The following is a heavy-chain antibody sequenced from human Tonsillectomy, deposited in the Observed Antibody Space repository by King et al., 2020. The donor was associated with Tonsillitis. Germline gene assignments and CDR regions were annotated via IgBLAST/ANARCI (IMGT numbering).Heavy chain of an antibody. CDR3: ARQLIGLYYYESSGPIIFDY. Sequence: HLQLQESGPGLVKPSETLSLTCTVSGGFISSTSYYWGWIRQPPGKGLEWIGSIYYSGNTYYNPSLKSRVTISVDTSKNQFSLKLSSVTAADTAVYYCARQLIGLYYYESSGPIIFDYWGQGTLVTVSS. J-gene: IGHJ4*02. D-gene: IGHD3-22*01. CDR1: GGFISSTSYY. V-gene: IGHV4-39*01. CDR2: IYYSGNT.